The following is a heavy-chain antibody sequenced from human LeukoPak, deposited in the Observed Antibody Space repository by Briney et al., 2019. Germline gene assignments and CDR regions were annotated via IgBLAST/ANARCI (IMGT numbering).Heavy chain of an antibody. V-gene: IGHV4-59*01. Sequence: SETLSLTCTVSGGSISSYYWSWIRQPPGKGLEWIGYIYYSGSTNYNPSLKSRVTISVDTSKNQFSQKLSSVTAADTAVYYCAREGGHFDYWGQGTLVTVSS. D-gene: IGHD3-16*01. J-gene: IGHJ4*02. CDR2: IYYSGST. CDR3: AREGGHFDY. CDR1: GGSISSYY.